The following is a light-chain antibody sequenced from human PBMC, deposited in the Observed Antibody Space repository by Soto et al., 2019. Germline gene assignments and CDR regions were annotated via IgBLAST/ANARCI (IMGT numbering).Light chain of an antibody. Sequence: SVVTQPASASWAPGQSIPPSLTGTNSVVGSYNLVSWYQQHPGKAPKLMIYEVSKRPSGVSNRFSGSKSGNTASLTISGLQAEDEADYYYCSYAGSSTLVFGTGTKVTVL. V-gene: IGLV2-23*02. CDR3: CSYAGSSTLV. CDR2: EVS. J-gene: IGLJ1*01. CDR1: NSVVGSYNL.